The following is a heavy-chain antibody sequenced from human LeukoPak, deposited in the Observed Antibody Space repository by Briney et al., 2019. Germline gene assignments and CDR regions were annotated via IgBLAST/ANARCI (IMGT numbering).Heavy chain of an antibody. CDR2: IKSKTEGGTT. CDR1: GFTFSNAW. Sequence: PGGSLRLSCAASGFTFSNAWMTWVRQAPGKGLERVGRIKSKTEGGTTDYAAPVKGRFTISRDDSKNTLYLQMNSLKTEDTAVYYCTRAVPGSLDYWGQGTLVTVSS. V-gene: IGHV3-15*01. CDR3: TRAVPGSLDY. J-gene: IGHJ4*02. D-gene: IGHD3-10*01.